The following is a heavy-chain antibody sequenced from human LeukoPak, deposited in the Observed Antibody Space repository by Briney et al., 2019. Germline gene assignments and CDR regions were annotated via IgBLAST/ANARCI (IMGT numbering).Heavy chain of an antibody. D-gene: IGHD3-10*01. CDR3: ARVEEGYGSGRRENYYYYYVDV. CDR2: IYSSGST. CDR1: GGSISNYY. V-gene: IGHV4-4*07. J-gene: IGHJ6*03. Sequence: SETLSLTCTVSGGSISNYYWSWIRQPAGKGLEWIGRIYSSGSTYYNPSLKSRVTISVDTSKNQFSLKLSSVTAADTAVYYCARVEEGYGSGRRENYYYYYVDVWGKGTTVTISS.